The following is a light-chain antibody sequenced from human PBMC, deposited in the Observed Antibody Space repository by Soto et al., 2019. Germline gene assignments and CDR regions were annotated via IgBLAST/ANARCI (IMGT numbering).Light chain of an antibody. CDR1: QSISSW. J-gene: IGKJ1*01. V-gene: IGKV1-5*03. CDR2: KAS. Sequence: DIQMTQSPPTLSASVGDRVTTTCRASQSISSWLAWYQQKPGKAPKLLIYKASSLESGVPSRFSGSGSGTEFTLTISSLQPDDFATYYCQQYNSYAWTFGQGTKVDIK. CDR3: QQYNSYAWT.